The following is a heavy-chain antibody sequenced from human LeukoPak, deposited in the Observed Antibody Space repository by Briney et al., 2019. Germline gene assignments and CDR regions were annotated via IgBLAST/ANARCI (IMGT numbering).Heavy chain of an antibody. Sequence: PGGSLRLSCAASGFTFSAYWMTWVHQAPGKGLAWVANIIEDGNLKYYVDSVKGRFTISRDNTKNSLYLQMKSLRADDTAVYYCARDVIGGRAGATTVGFDYWGQGTLVTVSS. CDR1: GFTFSAYW. V-gene: IGHV3-7*01. CDR3: ARDVIGGRAGATTVGFDY. D-gene: IGHD1-26*01. CDR2: IIEDGNLK. J-gene: IGHJ4*02.